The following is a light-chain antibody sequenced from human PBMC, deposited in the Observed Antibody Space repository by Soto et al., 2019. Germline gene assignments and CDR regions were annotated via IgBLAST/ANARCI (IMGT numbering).Light chain of an antibody. CDR1: ENIGNY. V-gene: IGKV1-39*01. J-gene: IGKJ3*01. CDR2: SAS. CDR3: QQSDSAPLT. Sequence: DLQLTQSPSSLSASVGDRVIITCRASENIGNYLNWYQQIPRRAPKPLDLSASRLQSGVPSRFSGSGSGTDFTLTITSLQTEDVATYYCQQSDSAPLTFGPGTKVDFK.